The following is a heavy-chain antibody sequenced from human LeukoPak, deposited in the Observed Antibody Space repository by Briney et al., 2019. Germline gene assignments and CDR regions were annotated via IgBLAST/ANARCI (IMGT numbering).Heavy chain of an antibody. D-gene: IGHD3-10*01. Sequence: PSQTLSLTCTVSGGSISSGSYYRSWIRQPAGKGLEWIGRIYTSGSTNYNPSLKSRVTISVDTSKNQFSLKLSSVTAADTAVYYCASDSITVDAFDIWGQGTMVTVSS. CDR3: ASDSITVDAFDI. V-gene: IGHV4-61*02. CDR2: IYTSGST. CDR1: GGSISSGSYY. J-gene: IGHJ3*02.